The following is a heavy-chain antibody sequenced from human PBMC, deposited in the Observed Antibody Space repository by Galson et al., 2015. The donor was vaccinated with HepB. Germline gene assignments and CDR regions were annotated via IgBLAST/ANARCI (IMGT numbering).Heavy chain of an antibody. Sequence: SVKVSCKASGYTFTGYYMHWVRQAPGQGLDWMGWINPKSGGTNYVQKFQGRLTMTRDTSINTAYMELTWLRSDDTAVYYCARQGVRTIFGVVLGKVGDDRAEKTHNWFDPWGQGTLVTVSS. CDR2: INPKSGGT. D-gene: IGHD3-3*01. CDR1: GYTFTGYY. J-gene: IGHJ5*02. V-gene: IGHV1-2*02. CDR3: ARQGVRTIFGVVLGKVGDDRAEKTHNWFDP.